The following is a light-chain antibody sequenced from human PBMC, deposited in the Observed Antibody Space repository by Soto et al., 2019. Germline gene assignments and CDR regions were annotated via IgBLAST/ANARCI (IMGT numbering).Light chain of an antibody. CDR1: QTVSSSY. Sequence: EIVLTQSPGTLSLSLGERATLSCRASQTVSSSYLTCYQQKPGQATRLLIYGASSMATGIPDRFSGSGSGTDFTLTISRLEPEDFAVYYCQQYGSSSYTFGQGTKLEIK. J-gene: IGKJ2*01. CDR2: GAS. V-gene: IGKV3-20*01. CDR3: QQYGSSSYT.